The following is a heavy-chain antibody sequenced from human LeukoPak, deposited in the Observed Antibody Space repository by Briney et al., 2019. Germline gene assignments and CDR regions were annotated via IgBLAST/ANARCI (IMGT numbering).Heavy chain of an antibody. CDR1: GFTLSSYS. V-gene: IGHV3-48*01. CDR3: ARGVFN. CDR2: ISSHSTTI. Sequence: GGSLKLSCAASGFTLSSYSMNWVRQAPGKGLEWISYISSHSTTINYADSVKGRFTISRDNSKNTLFLQMNSLRVEDTAVYYCARGVFNWGQGTLVTVSS. J-gene: IGHJ4*02. D-gene: IGHD3-10*01.